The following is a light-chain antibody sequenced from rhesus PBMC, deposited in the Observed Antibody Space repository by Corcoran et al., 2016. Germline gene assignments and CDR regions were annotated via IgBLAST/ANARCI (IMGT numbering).Light chain of an antibody. CDR3: SSYAGNNIFYV. CDR2: EVS. J-gene: IGLJ1*01. Sequence: QAALAQPRSVSGSPGQSVPISCTGTSSDIGYYNYVSWYQQHPGTAPKLMISEVSKRPSGVSARFSGSKSGNTASLTISGLQAEDEADYYCSSYAGNNIFYVFGAGTRLTVL. CDR1: SSDIGYYNY. V-gene: IGLV2-32*02.